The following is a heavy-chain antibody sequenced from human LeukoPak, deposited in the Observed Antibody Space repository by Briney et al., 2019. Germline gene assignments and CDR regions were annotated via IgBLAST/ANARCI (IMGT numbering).Heavy chain of an antibody. Sequence: PSQTLSLTCTVSGGSISSGSYYWRWIRQPAGKGLEWIVRIYTSGSTNYNPSLKSRVTISVDTSKNHFSLKLSSVTAADTAVYYCARDGYNYRRFDYWGQGTQVTVSS. V-gene: IGHV4-61*02. CDR3: ARDGYNYRRFDY. CDR2: IYTSGST. J-gene: IGHJ4*02. D-gene: IGHD5-24*01. CDR1: GGSISSGSYY.